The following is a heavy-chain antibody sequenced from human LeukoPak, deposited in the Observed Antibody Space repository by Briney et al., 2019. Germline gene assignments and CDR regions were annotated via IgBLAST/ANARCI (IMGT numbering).Heavy chain of an antibody. CDR1: GFRFDDYS. J-gene: IGHJ6*03. D-gene: IGHD5-18*01. CDR3: ARDGVANTDMDYYYYFYLDI. CDR2: INWNGGST. Sequence: PGGSLRLSCAASGFRFDDYSMTWVRQAPGKGLEWVSSINWNGGSTAYADSVKGRFTISRDNAKNSLYLQMNSLRPEDTALYFCARDGVANTDMDYYYYFYLDIWGKGTTVTVSS. V-gene: IGHV3-20*04.